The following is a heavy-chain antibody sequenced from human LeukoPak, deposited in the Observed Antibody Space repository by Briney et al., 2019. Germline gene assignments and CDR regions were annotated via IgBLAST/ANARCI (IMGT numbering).Heavy chain of an antibody. D-gene: IGHD2-21*02. CDR3: ARAPNCGGDCYSDK. Sequence: SETLFLTCTVSGGSISGYYWSWIRQPPGKGLEWIGYIYYSGSTDYNPSLKSRVTISVDTSKNQFSLNLSSVTAADTAVYYRARAPNCGGDCYSDKWGQGSLVTVSS. J-gene: IGHJ4*02. CDR2: IYYSGST. CDR1: GGSISGYY. V-gene: IGHV4-59*01.